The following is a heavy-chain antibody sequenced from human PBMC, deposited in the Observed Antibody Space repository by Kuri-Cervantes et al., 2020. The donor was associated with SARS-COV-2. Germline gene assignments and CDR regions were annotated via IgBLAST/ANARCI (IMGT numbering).Heavy chain of an antibody. D-gene: IGHD1-14*01. V-gene: IGHV3-30*03. CDR3: ARPRKPVYYYHGMDV. J-gene: IGHJ6*02. Sequence: GESLKISCVASGFTFSNYGMHWVRQAPGKGLEWVAVISDDEVSKHYADSVNGRFTISRDKSKNTLYLQMISLRPGDTAIYYCARPRKPVYYYHGMDVWGQGTMVTVSS. CDR2: ISDDEVSK. CDR1: GFTFSNYG.